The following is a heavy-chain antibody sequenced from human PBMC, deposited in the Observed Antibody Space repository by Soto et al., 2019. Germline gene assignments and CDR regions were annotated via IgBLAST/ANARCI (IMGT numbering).Heavy chain of an antibody. CDR3: ASDSPPPRE. CDR2: ISAYNGNT. J-gene: IGHJ4*02. Sequence: QVQLVQSGAEVKKPGASVKVSCKASGYTFTSYHITWVRQAPGQGLEWMGWISAYNGNTNYAQKLQGRATMTTDTSTITAYMELRTPRYDDTAVYYCASDSPPPREWGQGTLVTVSS. V-gene: IGHV1-18*01. CDR1: GYTFTSYH.